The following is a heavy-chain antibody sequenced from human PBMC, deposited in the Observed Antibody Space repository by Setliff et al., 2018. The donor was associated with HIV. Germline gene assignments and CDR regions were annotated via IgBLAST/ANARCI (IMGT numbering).Heavy chain of an antibody. CDR1: GYTFTSHY. D-gene: IGHD3-3*01. J-gene: IGHJ4*02. Sequence: ASVKVSCKASGYTFTSHYIHWVRQAPGQGLEWMGWINVNNDATNYAQKFQGRASMTRDTSISTAYMELRSLTSDDTAVYYCARNIDMHYDFWSAYDYWGQGALVTVSS. CDR2: INVNNDAT. V-gene: IGHV1-2*02. CDR3: ARNIDMHYDFWSAYDY.